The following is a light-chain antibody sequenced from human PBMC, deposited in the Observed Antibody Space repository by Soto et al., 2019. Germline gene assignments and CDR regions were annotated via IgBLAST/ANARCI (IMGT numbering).Light chain of an antibody. Sequence: QSVLTQPASVSGSPGQSITISCTRTSSDVGSYNFVSWYQQHPGKVPKVMIYEVSKRPSGVSDRFSGSKSGNTASLTISGLQAEDGVDYYAGADAGQSKYVSGSGTKLTAL. CDR2: EVS. J-gene: IGLJ1*01. CDR3: GADAGQSKYV. V-gene: IGLV2-23*02. CDR1: SSDVGSYNF.